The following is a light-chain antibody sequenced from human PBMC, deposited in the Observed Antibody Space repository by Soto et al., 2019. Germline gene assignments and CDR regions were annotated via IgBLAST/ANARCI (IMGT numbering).Light chain of an antibody. Sequence: QSVLTQPASVSGSPGQSITISCTGSSSDVGGHNYVSWYQQHPGKAPKLMIYEVTKRPSGVSNRFSGSKSGNTASLTISGLQAEDEAAYYCSSYTFTRTLYVFGTGTKVTVL. J-gene: IGLJ1*01. V-gene: IGLV2-14*01. CDR2: EVT. CDR1: SSDVGGHNY. CDR3: SSYTFTRTLYV.